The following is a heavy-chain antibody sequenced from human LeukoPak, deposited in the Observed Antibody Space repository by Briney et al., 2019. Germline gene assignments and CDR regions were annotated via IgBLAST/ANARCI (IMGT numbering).Heavy chain of an antibody. V-gene: IGHV4-30-4*01. D-gene: IGHD2-15*01. CDR2: IYYSGST. CDR1: GGSISSGDYY. CDR3: ARAGGSPWYFDL. Sequence: SQTLSLTCTVSGGSISSGDYYWSWIRQPPGKGLEWIGYIYYSGSTYYNPSLKSRVTISVDTSKNQFSLKLSSVTAADTAVYYCARAGGSPWYFDLWGRGTLVTVSS. J-gene: IGHJ2*01.